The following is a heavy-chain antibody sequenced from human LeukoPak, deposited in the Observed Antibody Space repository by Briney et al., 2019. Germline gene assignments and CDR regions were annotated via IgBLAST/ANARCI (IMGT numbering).Heavy chain of an antibody. CDR2: IYTSGST. V-gene: IGHV4-61*02. D-gene: IGHD3-3*01. Sequence: SETLSLTCTVSGGSISSGSYYWSWIRQPAGKGLEWIGRIYTSGSTNYNPSLKSRVTISVDTSKNQFSLKLSSVTAADTAVYYCARDRSYDFEGVSPHYYYYMDVWGKGTTVTVSS. CDR3: ARDRSYDFEGVSPHYYYYMDV. CDR1: GGSISSGSYY. J-gene: IGHJ6*03.